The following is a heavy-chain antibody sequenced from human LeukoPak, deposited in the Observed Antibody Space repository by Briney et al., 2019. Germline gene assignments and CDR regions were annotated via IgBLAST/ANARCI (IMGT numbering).Heavy chain of an antibody. D-gene: IGHD3-16*02. V-gene: IGHV4-34*01. CDR1: GGHFSGYY. Sequence: PSDPLSLTCAVYGGHFSGYYWSWIRQPPGKALEWFGEINHSGRTHYNPSLKSRVTMSVDTSKNQFSLKLSSVTAADTAVYYCARDGEISYEPALDAFDIWGQGTMVTVSS. CDR3: ARDGEISYEPALDAFDI. J-gene: IGHJ3*02. CDR2: INHSGRT.